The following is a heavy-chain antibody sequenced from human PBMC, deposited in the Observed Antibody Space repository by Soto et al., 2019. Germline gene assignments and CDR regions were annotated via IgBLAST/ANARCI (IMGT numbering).Heavy chain of an antibody. CDR2: INPSGGST. CDR1: GYTFTSYY. V-gene: IGHV1-46*01. CDR3: ARDTIVVVPAAKNGLRYFDY. J-gene: IGHJ4*02. Sequence: ASVKVSGKASGYTFTSYYMHWVRQAPGQGLEWMGIINPSGGSTSYAQKFQGRVTMTRDTSTSTVYMELSSLRSEDTAVYYCARDTIVVVPAAKNGLRYFDYWGQGTLVTVSS. D-gene: IGHD2-2*01.